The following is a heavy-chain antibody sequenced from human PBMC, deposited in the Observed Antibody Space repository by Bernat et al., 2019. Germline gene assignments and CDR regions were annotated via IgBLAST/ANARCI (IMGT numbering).Heavy chain of an antibody. CDR2: ISAYNGNT. J-gene: IGHJ4*02. Sequence: QVQLVQSGAEVKKPGASVKVSCKASGYTFASYAISWVRQAPGQGLEWMGWISAYNGNTNYAQKFQERVTITRDMSTSTAYMELSSLRSEDTAVYYCAAGAGYSSSFDYWGQGTLVTVSS. CDR3: AAGAGYSSSFDY. D-gene: IGHD6-13*01. CDR1: GYTFASYA. V-gene: IGHV1-18*01.